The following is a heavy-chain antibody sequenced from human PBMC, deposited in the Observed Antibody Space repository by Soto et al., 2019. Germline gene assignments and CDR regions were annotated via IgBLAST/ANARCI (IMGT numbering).Heavy chain of an antibody. CDR2: IYHSGST. CDR1: GYSISSGYY. CDR3: ARERNHYYHSNYFDY. D-gene: IGHD3-22*01. V-gene: IGHV4-38-2*02. Sequence: PSETLSLTCAVSGYSISSGYYWGWIRQPPGKGLEWIGSIYHSGSTYYNPSLKSRVTISVDTSKNQFSLKLSSVTAADTAVYYCARERNHYYHSNYFDYSGQGTLLTVSS. J-gene: IGHJ4*02.